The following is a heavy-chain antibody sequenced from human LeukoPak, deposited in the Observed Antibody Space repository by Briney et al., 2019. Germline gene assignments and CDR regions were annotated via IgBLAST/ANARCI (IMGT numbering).Heavy chain of an antibody. CDR2: IYSGDSDT. V-gene: IGHV5-51*01. D-gene: IGHD3-10*01. CDR1: GYSFTNYW. CDR3: ARGPIVRAHWYFDL. Sequence: GESLKISCKGSGYSFTNYWIGWVRQMPGKGLEWLGIIYSGDSDTRYSPSFQGQVTISVDKSISTAYLQWSTLKASDTAMYYRARGPIVRAHWYFDLWGRGTLVTVSS. J-gene: IGHJ2*01.